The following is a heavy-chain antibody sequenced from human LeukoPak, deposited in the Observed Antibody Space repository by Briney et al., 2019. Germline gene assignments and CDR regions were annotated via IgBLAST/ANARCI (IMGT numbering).Heavy chain of an antibody. V-gene: IGHV4-34*01. D-gene: IGHD3-3*01. CDR2: INHSGST. Sequence: SETLSLTCAVYGGSFSGYYWSWIRQPPGKGLEWIGEINHSGSTNYNPSLKSGVTISVDTSKNQFSLKLSSVTAADTAVYYCARGFWSGYRYYYYYYMDVWGKGTTVTVSS. CDR3: ARGFWSGYRYYYYYYMDV. J-gene: IGHJ6*03. CDR1: GGSFSGYY.